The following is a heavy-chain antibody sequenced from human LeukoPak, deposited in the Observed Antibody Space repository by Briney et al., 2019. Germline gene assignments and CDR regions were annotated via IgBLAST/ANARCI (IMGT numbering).Heavy chain of an antibody. Sequence: HSGGSLRLSCAASGFTVSSNYMSWVRQAPGKGLEWVSVIYSGGSTYYADSVKGRFTISRDNSKNTLHLQMNSLRAEDTAVYYCARAPSAVQGYWGQGTLVTVSS. D-gene: IGHD1-1*01. J-gene: IGHJ4*02. V-gene: IGHV3-66*01. CDR3: ARAPSAVQGY. CDR2: IYSGGST. CDR1: GFTVSSNY.